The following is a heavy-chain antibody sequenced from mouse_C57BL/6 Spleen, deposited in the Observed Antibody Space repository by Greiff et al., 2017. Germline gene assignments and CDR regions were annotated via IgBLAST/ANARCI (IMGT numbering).Heavy chain of an antibody. J-gene: IGHJ3*01. CDR1: GYTFTSYG. D-gene: IGHD1-1*01. Sequence: QVQLKESGAELARPGASVKLSCKASGYTFTSYGISWVKQRPGQGLEWIGEIYPRSGNTYYNEKFKGKATLTADKSSSTAYMELRSLTSEDSAVYFCARDRDYYGSSPAWFAYWGQGTLVTVSA. CDR2: IYPRSGNT. V-gene: IGHV1-81*01. CDR3: ARDRDYYGSSPAWFAY.